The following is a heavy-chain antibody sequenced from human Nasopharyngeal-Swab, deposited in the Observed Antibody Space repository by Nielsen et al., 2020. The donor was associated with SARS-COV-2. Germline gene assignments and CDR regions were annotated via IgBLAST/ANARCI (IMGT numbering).Heavy chain of an antibody. J-gene: IGHJ6*02. Sequence: GESLKISCAASGFTSSSYSMNWVRQAPGKGLEWVSYISSSSSTIYYADSVKGRFTISRDNAKNSLYLQMNSLRAEDTAVYYCARGRWNYYYYYGMDVWGQGTTVTVSS. CDR2: ISSSSSTI. CDR1: GFTSSSYS. D-gene: IGHD2-15*01. CDR3: ARGRWNYYYYYGMDV. V-gene: IGHV3-48*04.